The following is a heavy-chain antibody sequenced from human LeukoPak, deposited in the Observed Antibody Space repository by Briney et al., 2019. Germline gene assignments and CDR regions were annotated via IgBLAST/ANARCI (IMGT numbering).Heavy chain of an antibody. J-gene: IGHJ4*02. Sequence: ASVKVSCKASGYTFTGYYMHWVRQAPGQGLEWMGWINPNSGGTNYAQKFQGRVTMTRDTSISTAYMELSRLRSDDTVVYYCARDGRYYDSSGYYRVFDYWGQGTLVTVSS. CDR1: GYTFTGYY. D-gene: IGHD3-22*01. CDR3: ARDGRYYDSSGYYRVFDY. CDR2: INPNSGGT. V-gene: IGHV1-2*02.